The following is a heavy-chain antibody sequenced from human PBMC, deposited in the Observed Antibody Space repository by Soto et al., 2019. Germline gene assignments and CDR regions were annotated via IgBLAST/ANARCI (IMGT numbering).Heavy chain of an antibody. CDR3: ARVGSVAAGRPFDY. Sequence: AVSVKVCFKTAGYVLTSYGVAWVRQAPGQGLEWMGWVIAYNYDTTYAQNVQGRVTMTTDTSTSTAYMELTSLTSDDTAVYFCARVGSVAAGRPFDYWGQGTLVNVSS. CDR1: GYVLTSYG. V-gene: IGHV1-18*01. J-gene: IGHJ4*02. CDR2: VIAYNYDT. D-gene: IGHD2-15*01.